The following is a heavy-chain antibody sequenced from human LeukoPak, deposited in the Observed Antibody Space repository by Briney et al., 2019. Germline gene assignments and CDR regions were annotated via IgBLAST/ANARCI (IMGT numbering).Heavy chain of an antibody. V-gene: IGHV3-48*01. Sequence: GGSLRLSCAASGMTFSDYWMTWVRQAPGKGLEWVSYISSSSSTIYYADSVKGRFTISRDNAKNSLYLQMNSLRAEDTAVYYCARRAGAYSHPYDYWGQGTLVTVSS. CDR3: ARRAGAYSHPYDY. J-gene: IGHJ4*02. CDR1: GMTFSDYW. D-gene: IGHD4/OR15-4a*01. CDR2: ISSSSSTI.